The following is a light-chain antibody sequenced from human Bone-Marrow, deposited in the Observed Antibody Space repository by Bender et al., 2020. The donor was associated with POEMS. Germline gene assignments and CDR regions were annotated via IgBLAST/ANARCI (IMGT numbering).Light chain of an antibody. Sequence: QSALTQPASVSGSPGQSITISCTGTSSDVGSYNLVSWYQQHPGKAPKLMIYEGSKRPSGVSNRFSGSKSGNTASLTISGLQAEDEADYYCTSYAGGNNLVLGGWTKLTVL. J-gene: IGLJ3*02. CDR1: SSDVGSYNL. V-gene: IGLV2-23*01. CDR3: TSYAGGNNLV. CDR2: EGS.